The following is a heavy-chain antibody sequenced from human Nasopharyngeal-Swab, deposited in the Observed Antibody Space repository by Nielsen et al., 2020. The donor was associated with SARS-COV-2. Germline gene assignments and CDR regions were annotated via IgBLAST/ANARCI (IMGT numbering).Heavy chain of an antibody. J-gene: IGHJ4*02. CDR3: ARAMDTAMVWYYFDY. Sequence: GSLRLSCAVSGGSISSSNWWSWVRQPPGKGLEWIGEIYHSGSTNYNPSLKSRVTISVDKSKNQSSLKLSSVTAADTAVYYCARAMDTAMVWYYFDYWGQGTLVTVSS. V-gene: IGHV4-4*02. CDR1: GGSISSSNW. D-gene: IGHD5-18*01. CDR2: IYHSGST.